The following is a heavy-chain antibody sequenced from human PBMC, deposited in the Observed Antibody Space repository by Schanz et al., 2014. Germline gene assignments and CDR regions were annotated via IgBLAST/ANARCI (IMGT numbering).Heavy chain of an antibody. CDR3: ARDRGYCSGGSCLAFDY. V-gene: IGHV3-23*01. Sequence: EVQLLDSGGGLVQPGGSLRLSCAASGFTFSTYAMSWVRQAPGQGLEWVSAMSGSGGSTYYADSVKVRFTISRDNSKNTLYLQMNTLRAEDTAVYYCARDRGYCSGGSCLAFDYWGQGTLVTVSS. D-gene: IGHD2-15*01. CDR2: MSGSGGST. J-gene: IGHJ4*02. CDR1: GFTFSTYA.